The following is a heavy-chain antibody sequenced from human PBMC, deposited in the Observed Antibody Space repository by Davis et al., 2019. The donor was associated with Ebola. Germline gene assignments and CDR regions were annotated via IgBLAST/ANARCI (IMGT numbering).Heavy chain of an antibody. D-gene: IGHD1-26*01. Sequence: SVKVSCKASGGTFSSYAISWVRQAPGQGLEWMGGIIPIFGTANYAQKFQGRVTITADKSTSTAYMELRSLRSDDTAVYYCARVVGANWFDPWGQGTLVTVSS. V-gene: IGHV1-69*06. J-gene: IGHJ5*02. CDR3: ARVVGANWFDP. CDR2: IIPIFGTA. CDR1: GGTFSSYA.